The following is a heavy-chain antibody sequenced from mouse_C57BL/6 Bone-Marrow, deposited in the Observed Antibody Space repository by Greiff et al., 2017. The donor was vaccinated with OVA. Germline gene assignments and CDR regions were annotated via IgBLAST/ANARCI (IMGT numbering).Heavy chain of an antibody. D-gene: IGHD2-12*01. J-gene: IGHJ4*01. CDR1: GYTFTSYW. V-gene: IGHV1-53*01. CDR3: AREGKLLGKNYAMDY. CDR2: INPSNGGT. Sequence: QVQLQQPGPELVKPGASVKLSCKASGYTFTSYWMHWVKQRPGQGLEWIGNINPSNGGTNYNEKFKSKATLTVDKSSSTAYMQLSSLTSEDSAVYYCAREGKLLGKNYAMDYWGQGTSVTVSS.